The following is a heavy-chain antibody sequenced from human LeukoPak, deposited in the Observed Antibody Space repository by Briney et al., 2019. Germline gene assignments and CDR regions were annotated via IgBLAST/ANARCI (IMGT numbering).Heavy chain of an antibody. J-gene: IGHJ4*02. CDR3: ASAEWVIGRAFDY. D-gene: IGHD2/OR15-2a*01. CDR1: GGSFSGYY. Sequence: KPSETLSLTCAVYGGSFSGYYWSWIRQPPGKGLEWIGEINHSGSTNYNPSLKSRVTISVDTSKNQFSLKLSSVTAADTAVYYCASAEWVIGRAFDYWGQGTLVTVSS. V-gene: IGHV4-34*01. CDR2: INHSGST.